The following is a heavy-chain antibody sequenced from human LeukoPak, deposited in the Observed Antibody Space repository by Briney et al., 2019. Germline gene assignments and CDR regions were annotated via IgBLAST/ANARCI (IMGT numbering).Heavy chain of an antibody. CDR1: GHSLTSYG. V-gene: IGHV1-18*04. D-gene: IGHD2-2*01. CDR2: ISAYNRNT. Sequence: SGHSLTSYGKRKGGEAGGRGIKGKEWISAYNRNTNYAQKLQGRVTMTTDTSTSTAYMELRSLRSDDTAVYYCARDHDVYCSSTSCPEDYWGQGTLVTVSS. J-gene: IGHJ4*02. CDR3: ARDHDVYCSSTSCPEDY.